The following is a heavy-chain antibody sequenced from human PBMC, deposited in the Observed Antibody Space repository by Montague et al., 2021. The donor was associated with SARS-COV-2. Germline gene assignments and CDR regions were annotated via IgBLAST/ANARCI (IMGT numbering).Heavy chain of an antibody. CDR2: IYYDGST. D-gene: IGHD6-19*01. V-gene: IGHV4-39*01. CDR3: ASRVHPAFGSGAIDY. J-gene: IGHJ4*02. Sequence: SETLSLTCTVAGDSIRSSSYYWGWIRQPPGRGLEWIGSIYYDGSTYYNPSFKSRVTISVDTSKTQFSLTLSSVTAADTAVYSCASRVHPAFGSGAIDYWGQGTLVTVSS. CDR1: GDSIRSSSYY.